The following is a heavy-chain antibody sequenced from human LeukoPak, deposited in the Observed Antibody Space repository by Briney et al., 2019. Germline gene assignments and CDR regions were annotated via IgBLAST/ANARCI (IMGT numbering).Heavy chain of an antibody. D-gene: IGHD3-22*01. V-gene: IGHV1-2*02. Sequence: SVKVSCKASGYTFTGYYMHWVRQAPGRGLEWMGWINPNSGGTNYAQKFQGRVTMTRDTSISTAYMELSRLRSDDTAVYYCARIRDYDSSGYYYGYWGQGTLVTVSS. J-gene: IGHJ4*02. CDR2: INPNSGGT. CDR1: GYTFTGYY. CDR3: ARIRDYDSSGYYYGY.